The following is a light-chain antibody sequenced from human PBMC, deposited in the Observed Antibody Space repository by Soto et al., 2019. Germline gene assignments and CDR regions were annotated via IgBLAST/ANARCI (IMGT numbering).Light chain of an antibody. CDR1: SSDVGSYNR. J-gene: IGLJ1*01. CDR3: SSFTSSSTYV. Sequence: QSVLNQPPSVSGSPGQSVAISCTGASSDVGSYNRIAWYQQPPGTAPKLTIYEVSNRPSGVPDRFSGSKSGNTASLTISGLQAEDEADNYCSSFTSSSTYVFGIGTKVTV. V-gene: IGLV2-18*02. CDR2: EVS.